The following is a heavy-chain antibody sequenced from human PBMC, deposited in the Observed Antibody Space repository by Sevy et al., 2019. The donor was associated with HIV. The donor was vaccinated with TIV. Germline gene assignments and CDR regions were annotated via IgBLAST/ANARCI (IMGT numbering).Heavy chain of an antibody. CDR2: MYSGGGT. D-gene: IGHD3-16*01. J-gene: IGHJ6*02. Sequence: GGSLRLSCAASGFNVNDIYINWVRQAPGKGLEWVSVMYSGGGTYYADSVKGRFTVSRDDSKNTLYLQMSSLRVEDAAEYYCARDWGVGNYRAMDVWGPGTTVTVSS. CDR3: ARDWGVGNYRAMDV. V-gene: IGHV3-53*01. CDR1: GFNVNDIY.